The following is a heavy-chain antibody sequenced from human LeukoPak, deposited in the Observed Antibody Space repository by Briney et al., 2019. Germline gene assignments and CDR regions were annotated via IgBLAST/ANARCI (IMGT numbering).Heavy chain of an antibody. Sequence: PSETLSLTCTVSGGSISGRYWSWIRQPAGKGLESIGRIYTSGSTNYNPSLKSRVTMSVDTSKNQFSLKLSSVTAADTAVYYCARDSHPHCSSTSCYDGFDWFDPWGQGTLVTVSS. CDR3: ARDSHPHCSSTSCYDGFDWFDP. J-gene: IGHJ5*02. CDR2: IYTSGST. D-gene: IGHD2-2*01. CDR1: GGSISGRY. V-gene: IGHV4-4*07.